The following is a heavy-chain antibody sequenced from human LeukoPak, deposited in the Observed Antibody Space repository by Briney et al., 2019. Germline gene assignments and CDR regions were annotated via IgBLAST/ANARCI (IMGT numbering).Heavy chain of an antibody. D-gene: IGHD6-19*01. Sequence: PGGSLRLSCAASGFTFTSFAMSWVRQAPGNGLEWVSAISAGGENTDYADSAKGRFTISRDNSKNTLYLQANSLRAEDTAAYYCAKSEGSSSARRFDYWGQGTLVTVSS. CDR3: AKSEGSSSARRFDY. J-gene: IGHJ4*02. CDR1: GFTFTSFA. CDR2: ISAGGENT. V-gene: IGHV3-23*01.